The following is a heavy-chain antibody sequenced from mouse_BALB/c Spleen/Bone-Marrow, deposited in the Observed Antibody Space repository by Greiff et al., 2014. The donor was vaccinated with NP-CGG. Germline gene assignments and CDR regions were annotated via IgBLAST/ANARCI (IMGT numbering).Heavy chain of an antibody. CDR1: GYSITSDYA. J-gene: IGHJ4*01. CDR3: ARGSNYYALNY. V-gene: IGHV3-2*02. D-gene: IGHD1-1*01. Sequence: EVQLQQSGPGLVKPSQSLSLTCTVTGYSITSDYAWNWIRQFPGNKLEWMGYISYSGNTSYSPSLKSRISITRDTSKSQFFLQLNSVTTEDTATYYCARGSNYYALNYWGRGTSVTVSS. CDR2: ISYSGNT.